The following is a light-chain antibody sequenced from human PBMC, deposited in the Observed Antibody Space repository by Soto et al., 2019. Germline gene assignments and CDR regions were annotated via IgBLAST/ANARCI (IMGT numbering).Light chain of an antibody. CDR3: QQSFSTPRGFT. V-gene: IGKV1-39*01. CDR1: RTVLDY. CDR2: GAT. J-gene: IGKJ3*01. Sequence: DIQMTQSPSSLSASVGDRVTITCRASRTVLDYLNWYQQKPGRAPQLLIFGATNLQRGVPSRFRVSRSGTNFTLTITSLQREDCAIYYCQQSFSTPRGFTFGPGTKVNI.